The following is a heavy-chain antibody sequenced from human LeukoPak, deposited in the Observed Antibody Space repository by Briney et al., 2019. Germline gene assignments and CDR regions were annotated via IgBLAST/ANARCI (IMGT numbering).Heavy chain of an antibody. D-gene: IGHD1-26*01. CDR2: ISGSGGST. CDR1: GFTFSSYA. V-gene: IGHV3-23*01. J-gene: IGHJ4*02. CDR3: AKDQWEVGATILDY. Sequence: QAGGSLRLSCAASGFTFSSYAMSWVRQAPGKGLEWVSAISGSGGSTYYADSVEGRFTISRDNSKNTLYLQMNSLRAEDTAVYYCAKDQWEVGATILDYWGQGTLVTVSS.